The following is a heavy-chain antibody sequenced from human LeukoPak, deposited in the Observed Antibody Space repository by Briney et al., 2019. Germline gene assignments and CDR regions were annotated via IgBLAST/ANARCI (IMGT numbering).Heavy chain of an antibody. Sequence: PGGSLRLSCAASGFTFSSYGMHWARQAPGKGLEWVAVISYDGSNKYYADSVKGRLTISRDNSKNTLYLQMNSLRAEDTAVYYCAKDLWFGELTSYYYGMDVWGQGTTVTVSS. CDR3: AKDLWFGELTSYYYGMDV. D-gene: IGHD3-10*01. J-gene: IGHJ6*02. CDR2: ISYDGSNK. V-gene: IGHV3-30*18. CDR1: GFTFSSYG.